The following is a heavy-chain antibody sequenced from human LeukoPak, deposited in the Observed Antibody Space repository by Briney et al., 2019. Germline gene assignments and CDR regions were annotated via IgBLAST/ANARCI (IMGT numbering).Heavy chain of an antibody. CDR2: IIPIFGTA. CDR1: GVTFSSYA. Sequence: GASVKVSCKASGVTFSSYAISWVRQAPGQGLEWMGGIIPIFGTANYAQKLQGRVTITTDESTSKAYMELSSLRSEDTAVYYCARDRCSSTSCYTGITSDYWGQGTLVTVSS. CDR3: ARDRCSSTSCYTGITSDY. J-gene: IGHJ4*02. D-gene: IGHD2-2*02. V-gene: IGHV1-69*05.